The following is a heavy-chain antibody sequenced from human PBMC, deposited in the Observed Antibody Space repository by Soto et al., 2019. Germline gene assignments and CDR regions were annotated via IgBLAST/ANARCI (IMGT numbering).Heavy chain of an antibody. CDR2: IWYDGSNI. J-gene: IGHJ6*02. Sequence: GGSLRLSCAASGFTFSRYGMHWVRQAPGKGLEWVAVIWYDGSNIEYADSVKGRFTISRDNSKNTLYLQMNSLRAEDTAVYYCARDGSYSSGWLNYYGMDVWGQGTTVTVSS. V-gene: IGHV3-33*08. CDR3: ARDGSYSSGWLNYYGMDV. D-gene: IGHD6-19*01. CDR1: GFTFSRYG.